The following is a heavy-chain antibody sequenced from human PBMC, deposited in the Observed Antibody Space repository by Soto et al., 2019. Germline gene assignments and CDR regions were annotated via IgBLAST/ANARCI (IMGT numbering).Heavy chain of an antibody. Sequence: EVPLLESGGGLVQPGGSRRLSCAASGFTFRDYGMSWVRQAPGKGLEWVSGISGGATYYADSVKGRFVISRDDSKNTLYLEMDSLRVEATAVYYCTKDSGWTSADWGQGTLVIVSS. V-gene: IGHV3-23*01. CDR1: GFTFRDYG. CDR3: TKDSGWTSAD. J-gene: IGHJ4*02. CDR2: ISGGAT. D-gene: IGHD3-10*01.